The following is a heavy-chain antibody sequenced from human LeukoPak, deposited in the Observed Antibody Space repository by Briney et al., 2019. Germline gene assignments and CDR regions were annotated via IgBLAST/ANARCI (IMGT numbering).Heavy chain of an antibody. D-gene: IGHD2-2*01. J-gene: IGHJ4*02. V-gene: IGHV4-34*01. CDR1: GGSFSGYY. CDR3: ARVTPFHCSSTSCYSFDY. Sequence: SETLSLTCAVYGGSFSGYYWSWIRQPPGKGLEWIGEINHSGGTNYNPSLKSRVTISVDTSKNQFSLKLSSVTAADTAVYYCARVTPFHCSSTSCYSFDYWGQGTLVTVSS. CDR2: INHSGGT.